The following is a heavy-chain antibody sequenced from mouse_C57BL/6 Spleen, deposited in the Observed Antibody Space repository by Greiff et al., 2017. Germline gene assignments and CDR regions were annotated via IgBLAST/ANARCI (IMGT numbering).Heavy chain of an antibody. Sequence: EVKVVESGGGLVQPGGSLKLSCAASGFTFSDYGMAWVRQAPRKGPEWVAFISNLAYSIYYADTVTGRFTISRENAKNTLYLEMSSLRSEDTAMYYCARSNYYGSSGYFDYWGQGTTLTVSS. CDR2: ISNLAYSI. CDR3: ARSNYYGSSGYFDY. V-gene: IGHV5-15*01. CDR1: GFTFSDYG. J-gene: IGHJ2*01. D-gene: IGHD1-1*01.